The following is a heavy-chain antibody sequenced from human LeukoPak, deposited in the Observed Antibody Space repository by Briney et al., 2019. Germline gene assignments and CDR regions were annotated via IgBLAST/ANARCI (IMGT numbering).Heavy chain of an antibody. CDR1: GFTFDDYA. CDR2: ISWDGGST. J-gene: IGHJ3*02. D-gene: IGHD2-2*03. CDR3: AKVDRTGAFDI. Sequence: PGGSLRLSCAASGFTFDDYAMHWVRQAPGKGLEWVSLISWDGGSTYHADSVKGRFTISRDNSKNSLYLQMNSLRAEDTALYYCAKVDRTGAFDIWGQGTMVTVSS. V-gene: IGHV3-43D*03.